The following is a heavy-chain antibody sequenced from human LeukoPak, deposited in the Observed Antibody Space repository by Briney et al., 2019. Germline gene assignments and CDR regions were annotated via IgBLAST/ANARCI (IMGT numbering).Heavy chain of an antibody. CDR1: GFVSSDFY. CDR2: ISPDGSYT. CDR3: ASDQVSGVFDY. J-gene: IGHJ4*02. D-gene: IGHD5/OR15-5a*01. Sequence: PGGSLRLSCAGSGFVSSDFYINWIRHSPGKGLEWLAYISPDGSYTTYGDSVKGRFVISRDNAKNSVSLQMNSLRVEDTAVYFCASDQVSGVFDYWGQGARVTV. V-gene: IGHV3-11*05.